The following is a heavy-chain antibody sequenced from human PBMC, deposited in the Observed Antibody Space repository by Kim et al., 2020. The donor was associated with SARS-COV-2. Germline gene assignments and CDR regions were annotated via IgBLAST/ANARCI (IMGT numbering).Heavy chain of an antibody. CDR2: ISSSGSTI. J-gene: IGHJ4*02. CDR3: AREDRQWLVCDY. V-gene: IGHV3-48*03. Sequence: GGSLRLSCAASGFTFSSYEMNWVRQAPGKGLEWVSYISSSGSTIYYADSVKGRFTISRDNAKNSLYLQMNSLRAEDTAVYYCAREDRQWLVCDYWGQGTLVTVSS. CDR1: GFTFSSYE. D-gene: IGHD6-19*01.